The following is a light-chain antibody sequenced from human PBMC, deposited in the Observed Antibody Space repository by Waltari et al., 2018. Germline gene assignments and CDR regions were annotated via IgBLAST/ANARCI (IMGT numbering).Light chain of an antibody. J-gene: IGLJ1*01. V-gene: IGLV2-14*01. CDR1: SSDIGGDNF. CDR2: DVS. Sequence: QSALTQPASVSGSPEQSITISCTGTSSDIGGDNFVSWYQQHPGKAPKLILFDVSDRPSAVSNRFSGSKSGNSASLTISGLQAEDEADYYCSSYTRSSSYVFGTGTKVTVL. CDR3: SSYTRSSSYV.